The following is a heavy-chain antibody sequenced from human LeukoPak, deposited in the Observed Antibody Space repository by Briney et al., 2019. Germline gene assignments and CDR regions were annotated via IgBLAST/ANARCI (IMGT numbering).Heavy chain of an antibody. CDR1: GGTFSSYT. J-gene: IGHJ3*02. V-gene: IGHV1-69*04. CDR3: ARDIAAAGTGRAFDI. CDR2: IIPSLGIA. D-gene: IGHD6-13*01. Sequence: SGKVSCKASGGTFSSYTISWVRQAPGQGLELIGMIIPSLGIANYAQKLQGRVTITEDKSTSTAYMELSSLRSEDTAVYYCARDIAAAGTGRAFDIWGQGTMVTVSS.